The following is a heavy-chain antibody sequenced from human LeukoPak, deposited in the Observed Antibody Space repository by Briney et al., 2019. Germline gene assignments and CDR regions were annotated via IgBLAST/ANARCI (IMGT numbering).Heavy chain of an antibody. V-gene: IGHV3-23*01. D-gene: IGHD5-18*01. Sequence: PGGSLRLSCEASGFTFSNYAMNWVRQTPGKGLEWVSSITSYRRDTYYADSVKGRFTISRDNSKNTVHLQMDSLRAEDSAVYYCAKNAGYSYGLYYFDYWGQGTLVTVSS. CDR3: AKNAGYSYGLYYFDY. CDR2: ITSYRRDT. CDR1: GFTFSNYA. J-gene: IGHJ4*02.